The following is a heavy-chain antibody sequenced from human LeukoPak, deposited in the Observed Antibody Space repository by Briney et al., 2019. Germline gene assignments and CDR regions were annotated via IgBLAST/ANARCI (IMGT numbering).Heavy chain of an antibody. CDR2: MNPVSGNA. CDR3: ARAPMGAAALY. CDR1: GYIFNTFD. Sequence: ASVKVSCKASGYIFNTFDINWVRQAPGQGLEWMGWMNPVSGNAGSAQKFQGRVTLTRDTSISTAYMELSSLRSDDTAFYYCARAPMGAAALYWGQGTLVTVSS. D-gene: IGHD6-13*01. V-gene: IGHV1-8*02. J-gene: IGHJ4*02.